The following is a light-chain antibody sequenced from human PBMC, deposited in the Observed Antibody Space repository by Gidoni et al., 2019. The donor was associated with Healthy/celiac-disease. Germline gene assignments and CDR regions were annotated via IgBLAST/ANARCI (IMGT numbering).Light chain of an antibody. Sequence: DIQMTQSPSTLSASVGDRLTITCRASQSISIWLAWYQQKPGKAPKLLIYKASSLESGVPSRFSGSGSGTEFTLTISSLQPDDFATYYCQQYNSYSRTFGQGTKVEIK. CDR1: QSISIW. CDR2: KAS. CDR3: QQYNSYSRT. J-gene: IGKJ1*01. V-gene: IGKV1-5*03.